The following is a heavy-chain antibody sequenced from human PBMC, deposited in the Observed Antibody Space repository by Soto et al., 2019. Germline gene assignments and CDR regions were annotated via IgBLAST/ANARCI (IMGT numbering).Heavy chain of an antibody. D-gene: IGHD3-10*01. CDR2: IIPIFGTA. CDR1: GGTFSSYA. V-gene: IGHV1-69*13. J-gene: IGHJ3*02. CDR3: ARQKPKGIAFDI. Sequence: ASVKVSCKASGGTFSSYAISWVRQAPGQGLEWMGGIIPIFGTANYAQKVQGRVTITADESTSTAYMELSSLRAEDTAVYYWARQKPKGIAFDIWGQGTMVTVSS.